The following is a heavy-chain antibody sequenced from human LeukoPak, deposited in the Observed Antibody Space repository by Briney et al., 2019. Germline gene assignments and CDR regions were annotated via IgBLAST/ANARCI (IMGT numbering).Heavy chain of an antibody. CDR3: ARGWMVKYYFDY. Sequence: PGGSLRLSCAASGFIFSNYAMAWVRQTPGKGLEWVSAISGSGLRTNYADSARGRFTISRDNYKNTVDLQVDSLRAEDTAIYYCARGWMVKYYFDYWGQGTLLTVSS. J-gene: IGHJ4*02. CDR2: ISGSGLRT. CDR1: GFIFSNYA. D-gene: IGHD6-19*01. V-gene: IGHV3-23*01.